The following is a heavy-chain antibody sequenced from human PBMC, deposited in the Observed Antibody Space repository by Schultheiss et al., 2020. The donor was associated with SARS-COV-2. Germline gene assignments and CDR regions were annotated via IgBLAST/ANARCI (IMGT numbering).Heavy chain of an antibody. J-gene: IGHJ2*01. CDR1: GFTFSSFA. Sequence: GGSLRLSCAASGFTFSSFAMSWVRQVPGKGLEWVSVIYSGGSTYYADSVKGRFTISRHNSKNTLYLQMNSLRAEDTAVYYCAKAIQQWLVHWYFDLWGQGTLVTVSS. CDR3: AKAIQQWLVHWYFDL. D-gene: IGHD6-19*01. V-gene: IGHV3-23*03. CDR2: IYSGGST.